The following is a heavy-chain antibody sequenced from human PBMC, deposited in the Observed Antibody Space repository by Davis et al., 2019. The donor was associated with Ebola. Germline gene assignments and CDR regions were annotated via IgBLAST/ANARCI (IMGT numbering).Heavy chain of an antibody. CDR1: GFTFSSYE. D-gene: IGHD6-13*01. Sequence: GGSLRLSCAASGFTFSSYEMNWVRQAPGKGLEWVSYISSSGSTIYYADSVKGRFTISRDNSKNTLYLHMNSLRAEDTAVYYCAKGGGLIAAASFSWGQGTLVTVSS. V-gene: IGHV3-48*03. CDR2: ISSSGSTI. CDR3: AKGGGLIAAASFS. J-gene: IGHJ4*02.